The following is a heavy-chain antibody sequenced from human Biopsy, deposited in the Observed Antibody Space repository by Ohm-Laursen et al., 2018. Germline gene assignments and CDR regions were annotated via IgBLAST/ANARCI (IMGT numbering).Heavy chain of an antibody. J-gene: IGHJ6*02. CDR1: GYTLPGLY. V-gene: IGHV1-2*02. Sequence: KGFFQAFGYTLPGLYFSWGRPAPRPGPFWVGWVNPQSGNANYAQSFQGRLTVTRDTSITTAYMELTSLTSDDTAIYYCARVPAYPSIDGYYGLDLWGQGTTVIVSS. CDR2: VNPQSGNA. D-gene: IGHD2-15*01. CDR3: ARVPAYPSIDGYYGLDL.